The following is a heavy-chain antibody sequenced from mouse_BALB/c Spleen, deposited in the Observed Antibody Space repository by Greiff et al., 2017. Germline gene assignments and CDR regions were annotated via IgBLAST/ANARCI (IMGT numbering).Heavy chain of an antibody. CDR3: ARDHYYGSSGFAY. J-gene: IGHJ3*01. V-gene: IGHV2-6-7*01. CDR1: GFSLTGYG. D-gene: IGHD1-1*01. CDR2: IWGDGST. Sequence: QVQLKESGPGLVAPSQSLSITCTVSGFSLTGYGVNWVRQPPGKGLEWLGMIWGDGSTDYNSALKSRLSISKDNSKSQVFLKMNSLQTDDTARYYCARDHYYGSSGFAYWGQGTLVTVSA.